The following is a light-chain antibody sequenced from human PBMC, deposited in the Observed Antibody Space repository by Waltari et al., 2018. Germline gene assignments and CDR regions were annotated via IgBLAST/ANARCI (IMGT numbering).Light chain of an antibody. Sequence: QSALTQPASVSGSPGQSITISCTGISSDVGSYNFVSWYQQHPGKAPKLMIYDAIMRPSGVSCRFSGSKSGNTASLTISGLQGEDECDYYCCSYAGSTTPNWVFGGGTKLTVL. CDR2: DAI. V-gene: IGLV2-23*01. J-gene: IGLJ3*02. CDR3: CSYAGSTTPNWV. CDR1: SSDVGSYNF.